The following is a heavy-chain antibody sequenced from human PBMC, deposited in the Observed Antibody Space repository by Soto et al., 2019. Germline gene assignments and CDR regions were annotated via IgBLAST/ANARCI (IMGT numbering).Heavy chain of an antibody. CDR1: GFTLSDFA. CDR2: ISSDGGIE. J-gene: IGHJ6*02. CDR3: ARGVPGMDV. V-gene: IGHV3-30-3*01. Sequence: QVQLVQSGGAVVQPGMTLSLSCAASGFTLSDFAMHWVRQAPGKGLEWVALISSDGGIEHYGDPVRGRFTISRDNSKHMLYLQMTSLRVEDTAVYYCARGVPGMDVWGQGTRVTVSS.